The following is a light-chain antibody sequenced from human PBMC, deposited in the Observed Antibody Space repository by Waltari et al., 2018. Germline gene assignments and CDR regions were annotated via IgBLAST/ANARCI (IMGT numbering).Light chain of an antibody. CDR3: NSRDSSGNHVV. J-gene: IGLJ2*01. V-gene: IGLV3-19*01. CDR2: GKN. Sequence: SSELTQDPAVSVALGQTVRITCQGDSLRSYYASWYQQKPGQAPVLVMYGKNNRPSGIPDRLSGSSSGNTASLTITGAQAEDEADYYCNSRDSSGNHVVFGGGTKLTVL. CDR1: SLRSYY.